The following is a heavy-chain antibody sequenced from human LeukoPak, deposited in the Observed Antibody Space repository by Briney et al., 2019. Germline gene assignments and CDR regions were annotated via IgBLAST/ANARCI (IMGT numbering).Heavy chain of an antibody. CDR2: FDPEDGET. CDR3: ATDLLSSGTSSHAFDI. J-gene: IGHJ3*02. D-gene: IGHD3-22*01. CDR1: GYTLTELS. V-gene: IGHV1-24*01. Sequence: GASVKVSCKVSGYTLTELSMHWVRQAPGKGLEWMGGFDPEDGETIYAQKFQGRVTMTEDTSTDTAYMELSSLRSEDTAVYYCATDLLSSGTSSHAFDIWGQGTMVTVSS.